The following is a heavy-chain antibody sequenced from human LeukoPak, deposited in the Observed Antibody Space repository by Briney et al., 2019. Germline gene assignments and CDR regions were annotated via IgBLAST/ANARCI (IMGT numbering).Heavy chain of an antibody. CDR1: GFTFSAYG. Sequence: PGGSLRLSCAASGFTFSAYGMHWVRQAPGKGLEWVAFVNFDGSNKFYADSVKGRFTISRDNSKNTLYLQMNSLRAEDTAVYYCANPAAYYDSSDYAFDIWGQGTMVTVSS. J-gene: IGHJ3*02. CDR2: VNFDGSNK. V-gene: IGHV3-30*02. D-gene: IGHD3-22*01. CDR3: ANPAAYYDSSDYAFDI.